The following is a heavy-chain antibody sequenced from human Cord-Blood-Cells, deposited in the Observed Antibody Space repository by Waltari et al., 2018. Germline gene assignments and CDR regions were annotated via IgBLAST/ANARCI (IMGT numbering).Heavy chain of an antibody. J-gene: IGHJ6*03. CDR2: IVVGSGNT. Sequence: QMQLVQSGPEVKKPGTSVKVSCQASGFTFTSSAVQWVRQARGQRLEWIGWIVVGSGNTNYAQKFQERVTITRDMSTSTAYMELSSLRSEDTAVYYCAFGSQLLTYYYYMDVWGKGTTVTVSS. CDR1: GFTFTSSA. V-gene: IGHV1-58*01. CDR3: AFGSQLLTYYYYMDV. D-gene: IGHD2-2*01.